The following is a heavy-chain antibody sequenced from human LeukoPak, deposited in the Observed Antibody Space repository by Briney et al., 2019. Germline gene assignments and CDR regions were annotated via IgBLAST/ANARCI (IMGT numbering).Heavy chain of an antibody. CDR2: IYYSGST. Sequence: PSETLSLXCTVSGGSISSYYWSWIRQPPGKGLEWIGYIYYSGSTNYNPSLKSRVTISVDTSKNQFSLKLSSVTAADTAVYYCARDGARAAAGRGVFDYWRQGTLVTVSS. CDR1: GGSISSYY. CDR3: ARDGARAAAGRGVFDY. D-gene: IGHD6-13*01. V-gene: IGHV4-59*01. J-gene: IGHJ4*02.